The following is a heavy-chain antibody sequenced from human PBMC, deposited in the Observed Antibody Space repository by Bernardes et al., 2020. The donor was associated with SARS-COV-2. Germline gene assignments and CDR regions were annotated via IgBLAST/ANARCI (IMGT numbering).Heavy chain of an antibody. CDR2: ISSDSNYI. Sequence: GSLRLSCAASGFSFTAYSMHWVRQAPGKGLEWVSSISSDSNYIYYADSVEGRFTISRDNAKNSLYLQVNSLRDEDTAAYYCARAIPATPGVVAPYDLWGQGTLITVSS. J-gene: IGHJ5*02. D-gene: IGHD3-16*02. CDR3: ARAIPATPGVVAPYDL. CDR1: GFSFTAYS. V-gene: IGHV3-21*01.